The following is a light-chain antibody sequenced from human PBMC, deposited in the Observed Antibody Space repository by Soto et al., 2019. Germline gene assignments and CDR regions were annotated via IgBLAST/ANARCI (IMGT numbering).Light chain of an antibody. J-gene: IGLJ1*01. CDR1: SSDVGGYNY. V-gene: IGLV2-14*01. CDR2: EVS. Sequence: QSALTQPASVSGSPGQSLTISCTGTSSDVGGYNYVSWYQQHPGKAPKLMIYEVSNRPSGVSNRFSGSKSGNTASLTISGLQAEDEADYYCSSYTGSSTPYVFGTGTKVTVL. CDR3: SSYTGSSTPYV.